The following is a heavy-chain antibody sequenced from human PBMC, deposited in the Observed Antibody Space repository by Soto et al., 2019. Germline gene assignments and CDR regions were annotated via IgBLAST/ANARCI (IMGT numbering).Heavy chain of an antibody. V-gene: IGHV3-15*01. CDR1: GFTFSNAW. Sequence: PGGSLRLSCAASGFTFSNAWMSWVRQAPGKGLEWVGRIKSKTDGGTTDYAAPVKGRFTISRDDSKNTLYLQMNSLKTEDTAVYYCTTYYDFWSGYRPDEHEYYYYMDVWGKGTTVTVSS. CDR2: IKSKTDGGTT. J-gene: IGHJ6*03. CDR3: TTYYDFWSGYRPDEHEYYYYMDV. D-gene: IGHD3-3*01.